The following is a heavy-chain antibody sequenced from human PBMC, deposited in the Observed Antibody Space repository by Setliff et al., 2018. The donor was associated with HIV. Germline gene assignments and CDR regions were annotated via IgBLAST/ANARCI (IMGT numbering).Heavy chain of an antibody. CDR2: INQNGREK. CDR1: GFTFTTYW. J-gene: IGHJ4*02. Sequence: GGSLRLSCAASGFTFTTYWMSWVRQSPGKGLEWVANINQNGREKYYVDSVKGRFTISRDNAKDSMFLQMNSLRGEDTAVYYCATNFLYDILTGYFPYQFDQWGQGTLVTVSS. CDR3: ATNFLYDILTGYFPYQFDQ. V-gene: IGHV3-7*01. D-gene: IGHD3-9*01.